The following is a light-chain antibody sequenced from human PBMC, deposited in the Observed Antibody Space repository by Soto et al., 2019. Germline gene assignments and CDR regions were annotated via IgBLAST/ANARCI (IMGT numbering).Light chain of an antibody. CDR3: CSSVGAKPYV. J-gene: IGLJ1*01. V-gene: IGLV2-23*01. CDR2: EGI. CDR1: SSTVGGFNV. Sequence: QSVLTQPAAVAGSPGEWITISCTGTSSTVGGFNVVSWYQQHPGKAPKVIIYEGIKRPSGVSNRFSGSNSGSTASLTISGLQAEDEADYYCCSSVGAKPYVFVTGNKVTVL.